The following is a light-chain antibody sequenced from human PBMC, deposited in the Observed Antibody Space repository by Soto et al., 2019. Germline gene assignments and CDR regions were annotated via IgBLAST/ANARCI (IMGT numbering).Light chain of an antibody. CDR1: QSLVHSNGNTS. V-gene: IGKV2-24*01. Sequence: DIVMTQSPLSSPVTLGQPASISCRSSQSLVHSNGNTSLSWLHQRPGQPPRLLIYKTSKRLSGVPDRFSGSGAGTDFTLKISRVEAEDVGVYYCMQVTQFPLTFGGGTKVDIK. CDR3: MQVTQFPLT. J-gene: IGKJ4*01. CDR2: KTS.